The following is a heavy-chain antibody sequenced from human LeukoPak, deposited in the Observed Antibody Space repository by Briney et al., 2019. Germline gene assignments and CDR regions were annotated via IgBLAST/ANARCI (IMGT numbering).Heavy chain of an antibody. Sequence: GGSLRLSCAASGFTFDDYAMHWVRQAPGKGLEWVSLIGWNSGNIGYADSVKGRFTISRDNAKNSLYLQMNSLRAEDTAVYYCAREGGYGWCFDLWGRGTLVTVSS. CDR2: IGWNSGNI. CDR1: GFTFDDYA. V-gene: IGHV3-9*01. D-gene: IGHD4-17*01. J-gene: IGHJ2*01. CDR3: AREGGYGWCFDL.